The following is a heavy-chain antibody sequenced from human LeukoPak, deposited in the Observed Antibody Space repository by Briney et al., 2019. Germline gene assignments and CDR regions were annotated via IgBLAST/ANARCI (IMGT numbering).Heavy chain of an antibody. CDR1: GYTFTSYD. J-gene: IGHJ6*02. Sequence: EASVKVSCKASGYTFTSYDISWVRQAPGQGLEWMGWISGYNGNTNYGQKFQGRVTVTTDKSTSTAYMELRSLRSDDTAVYYCARGGGSGSNGMDVWGQGATVTASS. D-gene: IGHD3-10*01. CDR3: ARGGGSGSNGMDV. V-gene: IGHV1-18*01. CDR2: ISGYNGNT.